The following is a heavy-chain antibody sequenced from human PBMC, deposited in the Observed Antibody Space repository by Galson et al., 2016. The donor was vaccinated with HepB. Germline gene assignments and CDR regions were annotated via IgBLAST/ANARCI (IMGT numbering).Heavy chain of an antibody. CDR3: AREYSGNAGTRYYYGMDV. D-gene: IGHD1-26*01. Sequence: SVKVSCKASGDTFINYNMHWVRQAPGQRLEWMGRINIGDGNTKYSQKFQGRVTITRDSSARTAYMELSSLRSEDQAVYYCAREYSGNAGTRYYYGMDVWGQGTTVTVSS. CDR2: INIGDGNT. V-gene: IGHV1-3*04. CDR1: GDTFINYN. J-gene: IGHJ6*02.